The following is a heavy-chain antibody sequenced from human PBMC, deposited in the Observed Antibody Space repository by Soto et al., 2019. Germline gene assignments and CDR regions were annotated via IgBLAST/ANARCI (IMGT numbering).Heavy chain of an antibody. CDR3: ARMWAVAGLYYYYGMDV. D-gene: IGHD6-19*01. Sequence: EVPLVESGGGLVQPGGSLSLSCAASGFTFSSDWMHWVRQAPGKGLVWVSRINSDGSSTSYADSVKGRFTISRDNAKNTLYLQMNRLRAEDTAVYYCARMWAVAGLYYYYGMDVWCQGTTVTVSS. CDR2: INSDGSST. V-gene: IGHV3-74*01. CDR1: GFTFSSDW. J-gene: IGHJ6*02.